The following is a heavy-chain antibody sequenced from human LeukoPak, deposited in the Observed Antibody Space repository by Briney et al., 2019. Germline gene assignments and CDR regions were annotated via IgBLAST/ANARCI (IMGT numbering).Heavy chain of an antibody. CDR1: GGSFSVYY. J-gene: IGHJ4*02. CDR2: INHSGST. D-gene: IGHD1-26*01. V-gene: IGHV4-34*01. Sequence: SETLSLTCALYGGSFSVYYWSWIRQPPGKGLEWLGEINHSGSTNYNPSLKSRVTISVDTSKNQFSLKLSSVAAADTAVYYCASSRWELLRKFDYWGQGTLVTVSS. CDR3: ASSRWELLRKFDY.